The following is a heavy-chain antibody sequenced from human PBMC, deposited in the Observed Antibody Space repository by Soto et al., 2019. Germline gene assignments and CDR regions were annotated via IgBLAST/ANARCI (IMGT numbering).Heavy chain of an antibody. J-gene: IGHJ4*02. CDR3: ARASGYYPIDY. V-gene: IGHV3-48*03. D-gene: IGHD3-3*01. Sequence: EVQLVESGGGLVQPGGSLRLYCAASGFTFSSHEMNWVRQALGKGLEWVSYISSGGGVTYYADSVQGRFTISRDNAKNSLYLQMNSLRAEDTAIYYCARASGYYPIDYWGQGTLVTVSS. CDR2: ISSGGGVT. CDR1: GFTFSSHE.